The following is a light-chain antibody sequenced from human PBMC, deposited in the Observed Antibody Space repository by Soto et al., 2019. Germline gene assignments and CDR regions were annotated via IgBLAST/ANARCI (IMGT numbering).Light chain of an antibody. CDR1: QSVSSN. J-gene: IGKJ4*01. CDR2: GAS. V-gene: IGKV3-15*01. Sequence: EIVMTQSPATLSVSPGERATLSGRASQSVSSNLAWYQQKPGQAPRLLIYGASTRATGIPARFSGSGSGTEFTLTISSLQSEDFAVYYCQQYNNWPLGFGGGTKVDIK. CDR3: QQYNNWPLG.